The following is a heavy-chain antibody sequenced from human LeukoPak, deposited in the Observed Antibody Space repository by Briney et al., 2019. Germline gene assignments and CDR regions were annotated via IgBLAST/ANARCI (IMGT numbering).Heavy chain of an antibody. D-gene: IGHD2-2*01. J-gene: IGHJ4*02. Sequence: GGSLRLSCTDSGFAFGEHGMSWVRQVPGKGLEWVSGINWSGGSTGYADPLRGRFTISRDNAKNSLYLQMDSLRAEDTALYYCARAPITSPFYFDYWGQGTLVTVSS. CDR3: ARAPITSPFYFDY. CDR1: GFAFGEHG. V-gene: IGHV3-20*04. CDR2: INWSGGST.